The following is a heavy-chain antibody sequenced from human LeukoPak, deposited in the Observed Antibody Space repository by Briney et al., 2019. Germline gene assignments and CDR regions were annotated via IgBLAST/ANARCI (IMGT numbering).Heavy chain of an antibody. Sequence: SETLSLTCAVYGGSFSGYYWSWIRQPPGKGLEWIGEINHSGSTNYNPSPKSRVTISVDTSKNQFSLKLSSVTAADTAVYYCARGKYDFWSGYLRFDYWGQGTLVTVSS. CDR2: INHSGST. D-gene: IGHD3-3*01. CDR1: GGSFSGYY. V-gene: IGHV4-34*01. CDR3: ARGKYDFWSGYLRFDY. J-gene: IGHJ4*02.